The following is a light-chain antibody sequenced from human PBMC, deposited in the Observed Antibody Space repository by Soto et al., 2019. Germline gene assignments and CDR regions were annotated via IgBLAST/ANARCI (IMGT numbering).Light chain of an antibody. CDR3: QSYDSTLSGAV. Sequence: QSVLTQPPSVSGTPGQRVTISCTGSSSNIGTRFEVNWYQQRPGTAPKLLVYGNTNRPLGVPDRFSGSNSGTSASLAIAGLQAEDEADYYCQSYDSTLSGAVFGGGTKLTVL. CDR1: SSNIGTRFE. CDR2: GNT. J-gene: IGLJ2*01. V-gene: IGLV1-40*01.